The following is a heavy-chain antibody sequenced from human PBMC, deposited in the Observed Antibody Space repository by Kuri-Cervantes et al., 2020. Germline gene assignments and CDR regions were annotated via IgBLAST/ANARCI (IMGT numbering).Heavy chain of an antibody. D-gene: IGHD3-3*01. V-gene: IGHV4-34*01. CDR2: INHSGST. Sequence: SETLSLTCAVYGGSFSGYYWSWIRQPPGKGLEWIGEINHSGSTNYNPSLESRVTISVDTSKNQFSLKLSSVTAADTAVYYCARGPDSDYDFWSGYYPDAFDIWGQGTMVTVSS. CDR1: GGSFSGYY. CDR3: ARGPDSDYDFWSGYYPDAFDI. J-gene: IGHJ3*02.